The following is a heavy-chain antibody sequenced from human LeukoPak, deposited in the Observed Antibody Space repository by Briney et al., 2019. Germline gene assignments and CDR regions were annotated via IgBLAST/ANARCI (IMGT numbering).Heavy chain of an antibody. V-gene: IGHV1-2*06. Sequence: ASVKVSCKASGYTFTGYYMHWVRQAPGQGLDWMGRINPNNGGTNYAQKFQGRVTMTRDMSMSTAYMELSRLRSDDTAVYYCAGEDNSSGYRPFDIWGQGTMVTVPP. CDR3: AGEDNSSGYRPFDI. D-gene: IGHD3-22*01. CDR2: INPNNGGT. J-gene: IGHJ3*02. CDR1: GYTFTGYY.